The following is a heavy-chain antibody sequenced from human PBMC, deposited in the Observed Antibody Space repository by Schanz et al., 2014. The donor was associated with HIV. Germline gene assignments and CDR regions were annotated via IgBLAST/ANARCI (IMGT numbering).Heavy chain of an antibody. Sequence: QVKLVQSGAEVKRPGSTVKVSCTASGGTLISTYGFSWARQAPGQGLEWMGGIIPMLGTANYAQKFQGRVTMTADVSTNTASMELSSLRPEDTAVYYCASPAESERGPGDAFDIWGQGTLVTVSS. CDR3: ASPAESERGPGDAFDI. J-gene: IGHJ3*02. V-gene: IGHV1-69*01. CDR2: IIPMLGTA. CDR1: GGTLISTYG. D-gene: IGHD1-1*01.